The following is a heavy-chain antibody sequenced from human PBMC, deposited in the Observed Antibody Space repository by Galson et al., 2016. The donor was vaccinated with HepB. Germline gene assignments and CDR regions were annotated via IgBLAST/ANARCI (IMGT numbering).Heavy chain of an antibody. D-gene: IGHD3-10*01. Sequence: PALVKPTQTLTLTFTFSGFSLSTSGVAVGWIRQPPGQGLEWLGLIYWDDDSRYSSSLKSRLTITKDTSKNQVVLTMTNVGPVDTATYYCAHSRYYVSGSLDYWGQGTLVTVSS. CDR1: GFSLSTSGVA. V-gene: IGHV2-5*02. CDR2: IYWDDDS. CDR3: AHSRYYVSGSLDY. J-gene: IGHJ4*02.